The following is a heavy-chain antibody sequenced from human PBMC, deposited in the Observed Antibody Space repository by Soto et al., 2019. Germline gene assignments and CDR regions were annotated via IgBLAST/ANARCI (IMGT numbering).Heavy chain of an antibody. D-gene: IGHD6-19*01. CDR2: IWYDGSNK. CDR3: ARENVAVAGTGYYYYGMDV. Sequence: QVQLVESGGGVVQPGRSLRLSCAASGFTFSSYGMHWVRQAPGKGLEWVAVIWYDGSNKYYADSVKGRFTISRDNSKNTLDLQMNSLRAEDTAVYYCARENVAVAGTGYYYYGMDVWGQGTTVTVSS. CDR1: GFTFSSYG. V-gene: IGHV3-33*01. J-gene: IGHJ6*02.